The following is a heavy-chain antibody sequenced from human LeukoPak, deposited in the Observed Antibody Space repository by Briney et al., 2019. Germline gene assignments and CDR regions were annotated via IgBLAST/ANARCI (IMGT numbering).Heavy chain of an antibody. V-gene: IGHV4-59*01. CDR2: IYYSGST. CDR1: GGSISSYY. J-gene: IGHJ4*02. Sequence: SETLSLTCTVSGGSISSYYWSWIRQPPGKGLEWIGYIYYSGSTNYNPSLKSRVTISVDTSKNQFSLKLSSVTAADTAVYYCARGVDSGYDSNYWGQGTLVTVSS. CDR3: ARGVDSGYDSNY. D-gene: IGHD5-12*01.